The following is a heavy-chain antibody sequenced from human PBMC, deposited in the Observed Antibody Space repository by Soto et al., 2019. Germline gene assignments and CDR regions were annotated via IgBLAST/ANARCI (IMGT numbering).Heavy chain of an antibody. CDR2: IIPIFGTA. CDR1: GGPFSSYA. V-gene: IGHV1-69*13. Sequence: SVKVSCKASGGPFSSYAISWVRQAPGPGLEWMGGIIPIFGTANYAQKFQGRVTITADESTSTAYMELSSLRSEDTAVYYCARTLKLYYDFWSGPSGGWFDPWGQGTLVTVSS. D-gene: IGHD3-3*01. J-gene: IGHJ5*02. CDR3: ARTLKLYYDFWSGPSGGWFDP.